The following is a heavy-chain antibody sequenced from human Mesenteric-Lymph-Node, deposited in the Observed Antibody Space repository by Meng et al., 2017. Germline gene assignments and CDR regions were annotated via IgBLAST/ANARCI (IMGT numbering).Heavy chain of an antibody. V-gene: IGHV6-1*01. CDR3: ARSGSSGWIDY. Sequence: VQLQQAGPGLVKPSQTLSLTCAISGDSVSSNSAAWSCIKPSPTRGLEWLGRTYYRSTWYNGYAVSVKSRITINPDTSKTQFSLQLNSVTPEDTDMYYCARSGSSGWIDYWGQGTLVTVSS. CDR2: TYYRSTWYN. J-gene: IGHJ4*02. CDR1: GDSVSSNSAA. D-gene: IGHD6-19*01.